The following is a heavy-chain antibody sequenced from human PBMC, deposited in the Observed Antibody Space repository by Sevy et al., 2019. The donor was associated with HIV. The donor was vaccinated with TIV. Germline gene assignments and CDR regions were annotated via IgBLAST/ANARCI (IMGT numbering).Heavy chain of an antibody. Sequence: GGSLRLSYAASGFTFSNYAMSWVRQAPGKGLEWVSTFSFGCGKINYADSVKGRFTISRDNSKNTLYLQMNSLRAEDTALYYCGREGCSKPHDYWGQGTLVTVS. CDR1: GFTFSNYA. CDR2: FSFGCGKI. D-gene: IGHD2-2*01. CDR3: GREGCSKPHDY. V-gene: IGHV3-23*01. J-gene: IGHJ4*02.